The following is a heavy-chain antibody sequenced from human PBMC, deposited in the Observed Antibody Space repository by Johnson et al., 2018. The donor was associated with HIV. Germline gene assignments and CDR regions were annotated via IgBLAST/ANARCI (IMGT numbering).Heavy chain of an antibody. D-gene: IGHD6-19*01. CDR3: ARGLVGWASTVASYAFDI. Sequence: VQLVESGGGLVQPGGSLRLSCAASGFTVSSNYMSWVRQAPGKGLEWVSFIYSGGSTYYADSVKGRFTISRDNSKNTLSLQMNSLRAEDRAVYDCARGLVGWASTVASYAFDIWGQGTMVTVSS. V-gene: IGHV3-66*01. CDR2: IYSGGST. J-gene: IGHJ3*02. CDR1: GFTVSSNY.